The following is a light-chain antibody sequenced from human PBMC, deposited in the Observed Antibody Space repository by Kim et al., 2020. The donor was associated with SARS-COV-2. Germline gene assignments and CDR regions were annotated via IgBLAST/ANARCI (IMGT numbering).Light chain of an antibody. Sequence: GQWFTISCTGSNSAIGGYNYVSWYQQHPGKAPKLIIYDVTKRPSGVSDRFSGSKSGNTASLIISGLQADDEADYYCSSYTSSKTWVFGGGTKLTVL. CDR2: DVT. J-gene: IGLJ3*02. V-gene: IGLV2-14*03. CDR1: NSAIGGYNY. CDR3: SSYTSSKTWV.